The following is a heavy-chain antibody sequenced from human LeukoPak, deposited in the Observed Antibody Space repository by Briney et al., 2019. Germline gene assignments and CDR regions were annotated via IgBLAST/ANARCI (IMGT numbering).Heavy chain of an antibody. J-gene: IGHJ4*02. CDR3: AKTKVRGSGSYYRNYYFDY. D-gene: IGHD3-10*01. V-gene: IGHV3-30*18. CDR2: ISYDGSNK. CDR1: GFTFSSYG. Sequence: PGGSLRLSCAASGFTFSSYGMHWVRQAPGKGLEGVAVISYDGSNKYYADSVKGRFTISRDNSKNTLYLQMNSLRAEDTAVYYCAKTKVRGSGSYYRNYYFDYWGQGALVTVSS.